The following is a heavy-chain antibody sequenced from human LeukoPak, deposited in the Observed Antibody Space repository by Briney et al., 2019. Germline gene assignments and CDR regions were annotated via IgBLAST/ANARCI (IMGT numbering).Heavy chain of an antibody. V-gene: IGHV4-30-4*08. CDR1: GGSINSDNYY. CDR2: VYYTGST. CDR3: ARGVLWGYFDY. D-gene: IGHD3-16*01. Sequence: SQTLSLTCTVSGGSINSDNYYWSWIRQPPGKGLEWIGYVYYTGSTSYNPSLKRRVTISMDTAKNQFSLKLSSVTAADTAVYYCARGVLWGYFDYWGQGTLVTVSS. J-gene: IGHJ4*02.